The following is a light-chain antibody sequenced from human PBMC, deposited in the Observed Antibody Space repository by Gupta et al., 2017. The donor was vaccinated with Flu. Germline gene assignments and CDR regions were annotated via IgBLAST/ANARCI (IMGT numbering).Light chain of an antibody. CDR1: SSDVGGYNY. Sequence: QSALTQPASVSGSPGQSITISCTGTSSDVGGYNYFSWYQQHPGKARKLMIYEVSNGPSGVSNRFSASKSGTTASLTIPGLQAEDEDDYYCTSYTGSSTLFGGGTKLTVL. V-gene: IGLV2-14*01. CDR2: EVS. CDR3: TSYTGSSTL. J-gene: IGLJ2*01.